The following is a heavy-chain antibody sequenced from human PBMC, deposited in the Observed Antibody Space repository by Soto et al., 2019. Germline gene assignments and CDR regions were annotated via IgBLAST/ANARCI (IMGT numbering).Heavy chain of an antibody. Sequence: GGSLRLSCAASGFTFSSYAMSWVRQAPGKGLEWVSAISGSGGSTYYADSVKGRFTISRDNSKNTLYLQMNSLRAEDTAVYYCVTWYSSSWYAPAYDYWGQGTLVTVSS. CDR2: ISGSGGST. V-gene: IGHV3-23*01. D-gene: IGHD6-13*01. CDR3: VTWYSSSWYAPAYDY. J-gene: IGHJ4*02. CDR1: GFTFSSYA.